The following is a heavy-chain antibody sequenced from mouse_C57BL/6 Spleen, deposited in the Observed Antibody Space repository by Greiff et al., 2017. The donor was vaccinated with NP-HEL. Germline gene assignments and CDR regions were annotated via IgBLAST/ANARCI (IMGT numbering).Heavy chain of an antibody. CDR3: ARSHYYGSSYVDY. D-gene: IGHD1-1*01. V-gene: IGHV1-61*01. Sequence: QVHVKQPGAELVRPGSSVKLSCKASGYTFTSYWMDWVKQRPGQGLEWIGNIYPSDSETHYNQKFKDKATLTVDKSSSTAYMQLSSLTSEDSAVYYCARSHYYGSSYVDYWGQGTTLTVSS. CDR2: IYPSDSET. J-gene: IGHJ2*01. CDR1: GYTFTSYW.